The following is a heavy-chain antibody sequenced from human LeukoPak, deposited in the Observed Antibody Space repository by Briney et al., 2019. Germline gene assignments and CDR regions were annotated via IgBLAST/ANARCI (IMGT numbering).Heavy chain of an antibody. CDR3: ARLNLLYYYYGMDV. Sequence: SETLSLTCTVSGGSMSSYYWSWIRQPPGKGLEWIGYIFYSGSTEYNPSLKSRVTISVDTSKNQFSLKLSSVTAADTAVYYCARLNLLYYYYGMDVWGQGTTVTVSS. J-gene: IGHJ6*02. V-gene: IGHV4-59*08. D-gene: IGHD1-7*01. CDR1: GGSMSSYY. CDR2: IFYSGST.